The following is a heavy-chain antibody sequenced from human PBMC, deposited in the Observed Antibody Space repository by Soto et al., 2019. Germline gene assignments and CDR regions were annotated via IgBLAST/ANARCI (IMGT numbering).Heavy chain of an antibody. Sequence: QVQLVQSGAEVKKPGASVKVSCKASGYTFTGYYMHWVRQAPGQGLEWMGWINPNSGGTNYAQKFQGRVTMTRDTSISTAYMELSRLRSDDTAVYYCARDPELLVGPDYYYYGMDVWGQGTTVTVSS. D-gene: IGHD1-7*01. CDR1: GYTFTGYY. CDR3: ARDPELLVGPDYYYYGMDV. CDR2: INPNSGGT. V-gene: IGHV1-2*02. J-gene: IGHJ6*02.